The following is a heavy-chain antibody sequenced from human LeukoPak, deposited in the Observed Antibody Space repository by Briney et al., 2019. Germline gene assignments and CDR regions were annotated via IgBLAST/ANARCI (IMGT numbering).Heavy chain of an antibody. D-gene: IGHD3-22*01. Sequence: GGSLRLACSASGFTFSRSGMHSVRQAPRKGLEYVSAIVSNGDSTYYADSVKGRFTISRDNAKNTLYLQMSSLRPDDTAVYYCVNPGWYYDSSGYSYYYGMDVWGQGTTVTVSS. CDR1: GFTFSRSG. J-gene: IGHJ6*02. CDR2: IVSNGDST. V-gene: IGHV3-64D*09. CDR3: VNPGWYYDSSGYSYYYGMDV.